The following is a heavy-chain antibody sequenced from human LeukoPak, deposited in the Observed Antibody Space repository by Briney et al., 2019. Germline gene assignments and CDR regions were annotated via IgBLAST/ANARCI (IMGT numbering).Heavy chain of an antibody. CDR1: GFTFDDYA. CDR3: AKDLDYFQH. CDR2: ISGSGGST. J-gene: IGHJ1*01. Sequence: PGGSLRLSCAASGFTFDDYAMHWVRQAPGKGLEWVSAISGSGGSTYYAGSVKGRFTISRDNSKNTLYLQMNSLRAEDTAVYYCAKDLDYFQHWGQGTLVTVSS. V-gene: IGHV3-23*01.